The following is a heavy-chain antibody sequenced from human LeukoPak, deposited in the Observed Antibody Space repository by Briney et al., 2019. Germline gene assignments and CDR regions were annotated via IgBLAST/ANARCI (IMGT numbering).Heavy chain of an antibody. J-gene: IGHJ4*02. CDR3: AKGQLAVDY. V-gene: IGHV3-23*01. Sequence: GGSLRLSCAASGFTFSRLTMSWVRQAPGKGLEWVSAISGSGGSTYYADSVKGRFTISRDNSKNTLYLQMNSLRAEDTAVYYCAKGQLAVDYWGQGTLVTVSS. CDR1: GFTFSRLT. D-gene: IGHD6-19*01. CDR2: ISGSGGST.